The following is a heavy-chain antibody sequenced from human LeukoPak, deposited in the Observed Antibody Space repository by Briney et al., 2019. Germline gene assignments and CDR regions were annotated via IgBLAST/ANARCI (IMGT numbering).Heavy chain of an antibody. V-gene: IGHV1-69*08. Sequence: SVKVSCKTSEDIFSSYTISWVRQAPGQGLQWMGRIIPIIGQTEYPQKFQGRVTITADKSTSTVYMDLSGLTSDDTALYFCARGLNSGMTDYWGQGTLVTVSS. CDR1: EDIFSSYT. J-gene: IGHJ4*02. D-gene: IGHD1-26*01. CDR2: IIPIIGQT. CDR3: ARGLNSGMTDY.